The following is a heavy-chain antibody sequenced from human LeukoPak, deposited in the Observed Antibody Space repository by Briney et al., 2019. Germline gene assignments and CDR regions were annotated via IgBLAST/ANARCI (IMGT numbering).Heavy chain of an antibody. CDR2: FSSDGRST. Sequence: RSLRLSCAASGFTFSTFNMHWVRQAPGKGLEWVAVFSSDGRSTFYAENVQGRFTLSRDNSKNTLSLQMNSLRAEDTAVYYCAKSYYYHSGSFDYWGQGTLVTVSS. D-gene: IGHD3-10*01. V-gene: IGHV3-30*18. J-gene: IGHJ4*02. CDR3: AKSYYYHSGSFDY. CDR1: GFTFSTFN.